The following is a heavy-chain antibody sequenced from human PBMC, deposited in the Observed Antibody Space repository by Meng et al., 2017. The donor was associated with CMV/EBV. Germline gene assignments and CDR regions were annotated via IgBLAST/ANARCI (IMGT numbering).Heavy chain of an antibody. CDR3: ARHGMWLIRNAY. Sequence: SVPCLVKPSETLSLTFSVSGDPINSCNIIWGVFRLPPGKGMEWIASIYYSKSTYYNPSLKSRVTIAVDTSKNQFSLRLSSVTAADTAVYYCARHGMWLIRNAYWGQGTLVTASS. CDR1: GDPINSCNII. J-gene: IGHJ4*02. CDR2: IYYSKST. D-gene: IGHD2-21*01. V-gene: IGHV4-39*07.